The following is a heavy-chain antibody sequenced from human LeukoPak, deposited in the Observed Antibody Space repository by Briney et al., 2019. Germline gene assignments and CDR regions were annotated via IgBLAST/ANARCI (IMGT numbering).Heavy chain of an antibody. CDR3: ARAPGNDAFDI. D-gene: IGHD7-27*01. Sequence: SVKVSCEASGGTFSNYAISWVRQAPGQGLEWMGRIIPILGVANYAQKFQGRVSITADKSTGTAYMELSSLRSEDTAVYFCARAPGNDAFDIWGQGTMVTVSS. CDR2: IIPILGVA. J-gene: IGHJ3*02. CDR1: GGTFSNYA. V-gene: IGHV1-69*04.